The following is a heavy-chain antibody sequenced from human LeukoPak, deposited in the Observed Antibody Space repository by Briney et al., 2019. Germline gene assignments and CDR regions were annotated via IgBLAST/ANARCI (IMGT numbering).Heavy chain of an antibody. CDR1: GFTFSRYA. V-gene: IGHV3-30*01. Sequence: GGSLRLSCAAPGFTFSRYAMHWVRQAPGKGLEWMAVISYDGNQNYCADSVKGRFTISRDSSKSTLYLQMNSLRVDDTAVYYCARDESLDYWGQGTLVTVSS. J-gene: IGHJ4*02. CDR3: ARDESLDY. CDR2: ISYDGNQN.